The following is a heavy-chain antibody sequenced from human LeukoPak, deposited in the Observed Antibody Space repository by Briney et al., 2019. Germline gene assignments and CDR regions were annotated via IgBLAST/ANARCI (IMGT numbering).Heavy chain of an antibody. CDR3: ARVNSIRDGYNYGLDY. CDR2: IWYGGSNK. J-gene: IGHJ4*02. D-gene: IGHD5-24*01. CDR1: GFAFSSYG. V-gene: IGHV3-30*02. Sequence: PGGSLRLSCAASGFAFSSYGMHWVRQAPGRGLEWVAIIWYGGSNKYYADSVKGRFTISRDNSKNTLSLQMNSLRAEDTAVYYCARVNSIRDGYNYGLDYWGQGTLVTVSS.